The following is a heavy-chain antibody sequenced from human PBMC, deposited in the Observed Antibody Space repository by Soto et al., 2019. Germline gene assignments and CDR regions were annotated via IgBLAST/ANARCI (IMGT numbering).Heavy chain of an antibody. Sequence: ASVKVSCKASGYTFTSYGISWVRQAPGQGLEGMGWISAYNGNTNYAQKLEGRVTMTTDTSTSTAYMELRSLRSDDTAVHYCARVARHYSDRSGHSYAAFDIWAQGKMVTVSS. CDR3: ARVARHYSDRSGHSYAAFDI. CDR1: GYTFTSYG. J-gene: IGHJ3*02. CDR2: ISAYNGNT. V-gene: IGHV1-18*04. D-gene: IGHD3-22*01.